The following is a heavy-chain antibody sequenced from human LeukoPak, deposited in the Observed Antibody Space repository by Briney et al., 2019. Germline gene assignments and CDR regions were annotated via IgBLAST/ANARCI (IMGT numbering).Heavy chain of an antibody. D-gene: IGHD3-22*01. CDR3: ATRLTDYYDSSGYYYKPYYFDY. CDR1: GGSFSGYY. CDR2: INHSGST. Sequence: SETLSLTCAVYGGSFSGYYWSWIRQPPGKGLEWIGEINHSGSTNYNPSLKSRVTISVDTSKNQFSLKLSSVTAADTAVYYCATRLTDYYDSSGYYYKPYYFDYWGQGTLVTVSS. V-gene: IGHV4-34*01. J-gene: IGHJ4*02.